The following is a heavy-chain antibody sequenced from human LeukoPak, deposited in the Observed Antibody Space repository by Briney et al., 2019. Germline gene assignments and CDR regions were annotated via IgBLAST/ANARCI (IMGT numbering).Heavy chain of an antibody. D-gene: IGHD6-13*01. V-gene: IGHV3-21*01. CDR2: ISSSSYI. Sequence: GGSLRLSCAASGFTFSSYSMNWVRQAPGKGLEWVSSISSSSYIYYADSVKGRFTISRDNAKNSLYLQMNSLRAEDTAVYYCARHSSTWVDSAFDIWGQGTMVTVSS. CDR3: ARHSSTWVDSAFDI. CDR1: GFTFSSYS. J-gene: IGHJ3*02.